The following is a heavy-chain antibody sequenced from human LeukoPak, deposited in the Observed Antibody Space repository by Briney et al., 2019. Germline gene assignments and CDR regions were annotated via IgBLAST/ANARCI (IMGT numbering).Heavy chain of an antibody. V-gene: IGHV3-30*04. CDR2: ISYDGSNK. D-gene: IGHD3-22*01. J-gene: IGHJ4*02. CDR3: AKGSRSSGHYSDY. Sequence: QAGGSLRLSCAASGFTFSSYAMHWVRQAPGKGLEWVAVISYDGSNKYYADSVKGRFTISRDNSNNTLYLQMNSLRAEDTAVYYCAKGSRSSGHYSDYWGQGTLVTVSS. CDR1: GFTFSSYA.